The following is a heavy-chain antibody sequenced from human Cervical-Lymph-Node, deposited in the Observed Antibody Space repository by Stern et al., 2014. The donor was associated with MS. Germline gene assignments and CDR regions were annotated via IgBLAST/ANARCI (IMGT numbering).Heavy chain of an antibody. CDR1: GFTVSRDY. V-gene: IGHV3-53*01. D-gene: IGHD1-1*01. CDR3: ARDTSSPERSDW. J-gene: IGHJ4*02. CDR2: ITNVGST. Sequence: EMQLVESGGGVIQPGGSLRLSCTASGFTVSRDYMTWVRQAPGKGLEWVSLITNVGSTFYTDSEKGRFTISRDDSKNTVYLHMTSLRAEDTAMYYCARDTSSPERSDWWGQGTLVTVSS.